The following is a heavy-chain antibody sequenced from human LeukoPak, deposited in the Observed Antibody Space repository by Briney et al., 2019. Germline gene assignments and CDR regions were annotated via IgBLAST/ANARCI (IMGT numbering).Heavy chain of an antibody. V-gene: IGHV1-8*02. Sequence: ASVKVSCKASGYTFTSYYMHWVRQATGQGLEWMGWMNPNSGNTGYAQKFQGRVTMTRNTSISTAYMELSSLRSEDTAVYYCARGRKRDGYNNYFFDYWGQGTLVTVSS. CDR1: GYTFTSYY. CDR3: ARGRKRDGYNNYFFDY. CDR2: MNPNSGNT. J-gene: IGHJ4*02. D-gene: IGHD5-24*01.